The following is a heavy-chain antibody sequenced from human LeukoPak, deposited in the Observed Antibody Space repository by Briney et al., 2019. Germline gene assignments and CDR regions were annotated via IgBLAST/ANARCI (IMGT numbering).Heavy chain of an antibody. V-gene: IGHV4-30-2*01. CDR1: GGTISSGGYS. CDR3: ARDHTRPTDYGMDV. Sequence: SQTLSLTCAVSGGTISSGGYSWSWIRQPPGKGLEWIGYIYHSGSTYYNPSLKSRVTISVDRSKNQFSLKLSSVTAADTAVYYCARDHTRPTDYGMDVWGQGTTVTVSS. J-gene: IGHJ6*02. D-gene: IGHD4-17*01. CDR2: IYHSGST.